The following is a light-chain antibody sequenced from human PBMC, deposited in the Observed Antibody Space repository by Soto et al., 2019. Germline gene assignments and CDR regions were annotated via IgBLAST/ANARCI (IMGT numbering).Light chain of an antibody. CDR3: KQYNNWPS. V-gene: IGKV3-15*01. CDR2: GAS. J-gene: IGKJ1*01. CDR1: QSVSSN. Sequence: EIVMTRSPATLSVSPGERATLSCRASQSVSSNLAWYQQKPGQAPRLLIYGASTRATGIPARFSGSGSGTEFTLTISSLQSEDFAVYYCKQYNNWPSFGQGTTVDIK.